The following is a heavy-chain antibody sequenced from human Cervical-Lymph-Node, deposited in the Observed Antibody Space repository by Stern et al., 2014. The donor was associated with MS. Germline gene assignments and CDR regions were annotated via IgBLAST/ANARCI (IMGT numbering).Heavy chain of an antibody. CDR1: GFTFNSYK. D-gene: IGHD5/OR15-5a*01. V-gene: IGHV3-30*03. CDR3: ASSTLTDAFDI. CDR2: ISNDGTKQ. Sequence: QVQLVESGGGVVQPGKSLRLSCAASGFTFNSYKMHWVRQSPGNGLEWVSLISNDGTKQYYADSVKGRFTISRDNSKNTLSLQINSLTVEDTAVFYCASSTLTDAFDIWGRGTLVTVSA. J-gene: IGHJ3*02.